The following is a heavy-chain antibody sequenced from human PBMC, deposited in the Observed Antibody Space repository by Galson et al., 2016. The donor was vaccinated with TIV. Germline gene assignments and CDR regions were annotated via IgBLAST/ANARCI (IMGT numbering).Heavy chain of an antibody. CDR2: ISSDGNNK. CDR3: ASETFYYDIRDYAPLGF. V-gene: IGHV3-30*03. Sequence: SLRLSCAASGFIISPYGLHWVRQAPGKGLEWVALISSDGNNKDYADSVKGRFTISRDNSKNTLYLQMSSLSPEETAVYYCASETFYYDIRDYAPLGFWGQGTLVTVSS. CDR1: GFIISPYG. J-gene: IGHJ4*02. D-gene: IGHD3-22*01.